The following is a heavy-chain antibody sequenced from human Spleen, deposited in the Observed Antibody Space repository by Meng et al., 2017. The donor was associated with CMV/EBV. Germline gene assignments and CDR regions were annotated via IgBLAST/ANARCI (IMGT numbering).Heavy chain of an antibody. J-gene: IGHJ6*02. Sequence: GESLKISCAGTGFTFGNYWMNWVRQAPGKGLEWVANIKQDGSEKYYVNAVKGRFTISRDNAKNSLYLQMNTLRAEDTALYYCAKGGGERVTFDAMDVWGQGTTVTVSS. V-gene: IGHV3-7*03. CDR1: GFTFGNYW. CDR3: AKGGGERVTFDAMDV. D-gene: IGHD3-16*01. CDR2: IKQDGSEK.